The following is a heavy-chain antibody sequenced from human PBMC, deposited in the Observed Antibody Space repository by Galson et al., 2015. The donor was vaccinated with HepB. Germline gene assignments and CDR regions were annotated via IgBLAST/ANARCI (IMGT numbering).Heavy chain of an antibody. V-gene: IGHV1-69*06. Sequence: SVKVSCKASGGTFSSYAISWVRQAPGQGLEWMGGIIPIFGTANYAQKFQGRVTITADKSTSTAYMELSSLRSEDTAVYYCARGRRNDYGGLLDYWGQGTLVTVSS. CDR3: ARGRRNDYGGLLDY. J-gene: IGHJ4*02. D-gene: IGHD4-23*01. CDR2: IIPIFGTA. CDR1: GGTFSSYA.